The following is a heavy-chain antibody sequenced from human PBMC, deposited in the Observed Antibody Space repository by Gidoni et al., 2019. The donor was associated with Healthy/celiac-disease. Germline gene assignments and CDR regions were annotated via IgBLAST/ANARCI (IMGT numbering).Heavy chain of an antibody. J-gene: IGHJ4*02. V-gene: IGHV3-23*01. CDR3: AKDRRGAMDPAHFDY. CDR1: GFTFSSYA. D-gene: IGHD3-16*01. CDR2: ISGSGGST. Sequence: EVQLLESGGGLVQPGGSLRLSCEASGFTFSSYAMSWVRQAPGKGLEWVSAISGSGGSTYYADSVKGRFTISRDNSKNTLYLQMNSLRAEDTAVYYCAKDRRGAMDPAHFDYWGQGTLVTVSS.